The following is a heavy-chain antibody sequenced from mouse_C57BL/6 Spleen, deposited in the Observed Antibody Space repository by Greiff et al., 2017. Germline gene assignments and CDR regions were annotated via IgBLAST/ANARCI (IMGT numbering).Heavy chain of an antibody. V-gene: IGHV1-82*01. CDR2: IYPGDGDT. J-gene: IGHJ2*01. CDR3: ARGPIYGSPDY. CDR1: GYAFSSSW. Sequence: QVQLQQSGPELVKPGASVKISCKASGYAFSSSWMNWVKQRPGKGLEWIGRIYPGDGDTNYNGKFKGKATLTADKSSSTAYMQLSSLTSEDSAVYFCARGPIYGSPDYWGQGTTLTVSS. D-gene: IGHD1-1*01.